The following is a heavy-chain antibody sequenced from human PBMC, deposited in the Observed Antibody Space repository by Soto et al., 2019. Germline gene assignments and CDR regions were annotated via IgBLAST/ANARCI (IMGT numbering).Heavy chain of an antibody. V-gene: IGHV4-4*02. J-gene: IGHJ5*02. CDR1: GGSISSSNW. Sequence: SETLSLTCAVSGGSISSSNWWSWVRQPPGKGLEWIGEIYHSGSTNYNPSLKSRVTISVDKSKNQFSLKLSSVTAADTAMYYCASGYSSSSGGFDPWGQGTLVTVPS. D-gene: IGHD6-6*01. CDR3: ASGYSSSSGGFDP. CDR2: IYHSGST.